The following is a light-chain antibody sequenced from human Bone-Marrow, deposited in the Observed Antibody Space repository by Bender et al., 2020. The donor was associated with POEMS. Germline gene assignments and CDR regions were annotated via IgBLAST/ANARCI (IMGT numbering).Light chain of an antibody. V-gene: IGLV1-44*01. J-gene: IGLJ3*02. CDR1: SSNIGAHA. CDR3: AVWEDSLNGWV. Sequence: QSVLTQPPSASGTPGQRVTISCSGGSSNIGAHAVNWYQHLPGPAPKLLIYSSHRRPSAVPDRCPGSRSGTSASLAISGLQSEDEADYYCAVWEDSLNGWVFGGGTKLTVL. CDR2: SSH.